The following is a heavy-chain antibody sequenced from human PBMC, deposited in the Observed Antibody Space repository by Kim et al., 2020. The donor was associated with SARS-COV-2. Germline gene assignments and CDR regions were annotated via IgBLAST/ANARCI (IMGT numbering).Heavy chain of an antibody. CDR1: GGTFSSYA. D-gene: IGHD6-13*01. V-gene: IGHV1-69*13. J-gene: IGHJ5*02. Sequence: SVKVSCKASGGTFSSYAISWVRQAPGQGLEWMGGIIPIFGTANYAQKFQGRVTITADESTSTAYMELSSLRSEDTAVYYCARDSLRHSSSWYVLSTMTYNWFDPWGQGTLVTVSS. CDR3: ARDSLRHSSSWYVLSTMTYNWFDP. CDR2: IIPIFGTA.